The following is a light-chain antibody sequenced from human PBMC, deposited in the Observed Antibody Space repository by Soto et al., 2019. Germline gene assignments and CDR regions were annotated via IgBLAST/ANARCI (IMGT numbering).Light chain of an antibody. V-gene: IGKV3-11*01. J-gene: IGKJ4*01. CDR3: QQHSNWQLT. CDR2: AAS. CDR1: QSVSSY. Sequence: EIVLTQSPVTLSLSPGDRATLSCRASQSVSSYLVWYQQKPGQAPRLLIYAASNRATGVPARFSGSGSGTDFTLTISSLEPEDFAVYYCQQHSNWQLTFGGGTKVEIK.